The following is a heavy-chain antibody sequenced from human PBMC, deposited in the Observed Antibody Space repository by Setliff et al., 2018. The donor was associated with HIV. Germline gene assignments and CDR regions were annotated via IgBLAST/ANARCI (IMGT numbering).Heavy chain of an antibody. CDR2: ISGSGVST. J-gene: IGHJ4*02. V-gene: IGHV3-23*01. D-gene: IGHD4-17*01. Sequence: GGSLRLSCVASEFTFSNYAMTWVRQAPGKGLEWVSAISGSGVSTYSADSVKGRFTISRDNSKNTLYLQLTSLRAEDTAVYYCATSPAAVTPRYFDFWGQGTLVTVSS. CDR3: ATSPAAVTPRYFDF. CDR1: EFTFSNYA.